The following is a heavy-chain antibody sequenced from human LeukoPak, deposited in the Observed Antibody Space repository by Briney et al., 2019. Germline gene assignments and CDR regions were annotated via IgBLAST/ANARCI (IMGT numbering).Heavy chain of an antibody. CDR2: ISGSGGST. D-gene: IGHD2-2*01. CDR1: GFTFSSYA. V-gene: IGHV3-23*01. CDR3: AKDDCSSTSCFHWYY. J-gene: IGHJ4*02. Sequence: GGSLRLSCAASGFTFSSYAMSWVRQAPGKGLEWVSAISGSGGSTFYPDSVKGRFTISRDNSKNTLYLQMNSLRAEDTAVYYCAKDDCSSTSCFHWYYWGQGTLVTVSS.